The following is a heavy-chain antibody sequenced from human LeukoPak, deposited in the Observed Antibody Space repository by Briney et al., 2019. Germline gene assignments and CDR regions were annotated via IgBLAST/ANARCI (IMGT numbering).Heavy chain of an antibody. CDR2: ISHDGSNA. CDR1: GFTFSSYG. J-gene: IGHJ4*02. Sequence: GSLRLSCAASGFTFSSYGMHWVRQAPGKGLEWVAVISHDGSNAYYAESVKGRFTTSRDNTKNTLYLQMNSLRAEDTAVYYCVRDKSGSSSWWAPGNYWGQGTLVTVSS. CDR3: VRDKSGSSSWWAPGNY. V-gene: IGHV3-30*03. D-gene: IGHD6-13*01.